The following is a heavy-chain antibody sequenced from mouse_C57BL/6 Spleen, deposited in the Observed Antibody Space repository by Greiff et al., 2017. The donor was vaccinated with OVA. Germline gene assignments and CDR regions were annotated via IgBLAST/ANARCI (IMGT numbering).Heavy chain of an antibody. V-gene: IGHV2-3*01. CDR3: AKERVNYYGSSYDWYFDV. D-gene: IGHD1-1*01. J-gene: IGHJ1*03. Sequence: VQLVESGPGLVAPSQSLSITCTVSGFSLTSYGVSWVRQPPGKGLEWLGVIWGDGSANYHSALISRLSISKDNSKSQVFLKLNSRQTDDTATYYCAKERVNYYGSSYDWYFDVWGTGTTVTVSS. CDR1: GFSLTSYG. CDR2: IWGDGSA.